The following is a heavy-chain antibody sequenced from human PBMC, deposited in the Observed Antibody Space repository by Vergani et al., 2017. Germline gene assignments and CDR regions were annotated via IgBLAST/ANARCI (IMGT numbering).Heavy chain of an antibody. Sequence: QVQLVQSGAEVKKPGSSVMVSCKASGGTFSSYAISWVRQAPGQGLEWMGGIIPIFGTANYAQKFQGRVTITADKSTSTAYMELSSLRSEDTAVYYCASDPLGYCSSTSCYWGDSYGMDVWGQGTTVTVSS. CDR2: IIPIFGTA. D-gene: IGHD2-2*01. V-gene: IGHV1-69*06. J-gene: IGHJ6*02. CDR3: ASDPLGYCSSTSCYWGDSYGMDV. CDR1: GGTFSSYA.